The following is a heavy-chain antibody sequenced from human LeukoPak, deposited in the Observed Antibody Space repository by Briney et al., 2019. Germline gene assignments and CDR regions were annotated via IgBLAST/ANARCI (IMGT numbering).Heavy chain of an antibody. CDR3: ARDGSTLGEDY. J-gene: IGHJ4*02. D-gene: IGHD3-16*01. Sequence: GGSLRLSCAASGFTFSSYSMNWVRQAPGKGLEWVSSISSSSYIYYADSVKGRFTISRDNAKNSLYLQMNSLRAEDTAVYYCARDGSTLGEDYWGQGTLVTVSS. V-gene: IGHV3-21*01. CDR2: ISSSSYI. CDR1: GFTFSSYS.